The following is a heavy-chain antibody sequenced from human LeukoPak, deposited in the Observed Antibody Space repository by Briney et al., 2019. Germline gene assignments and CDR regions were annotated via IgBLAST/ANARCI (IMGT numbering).Heavy chain of an antibody. Sequence: PSETLSLTCAVYGGSFSGYYWSWIRQPPGKGLEWIGEINHSGSTNYNPSLKSRVTISVDTSKNQFSLKLSSVTAADTAVYYCARGITMIVVVSDPQSGFDPWGQGTLVTVSS. V-gene: IGHV4-34*01. CDR1: GGSFSGYY. J-gene: IGHJ5*02. CDR3: ARGITMIVVVSDPQSGFDP. CDR2: INHSGST. D-gene: IGHD3-22*01.